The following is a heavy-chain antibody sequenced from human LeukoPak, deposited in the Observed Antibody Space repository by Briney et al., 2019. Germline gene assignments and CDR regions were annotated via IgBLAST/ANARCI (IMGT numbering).Heavy chain of an antibody. CDR1: GFTFDDYA. V-gene: IGHV3-43*02. D-gene: IGHD2-15*01. CDR2: ISGDGGST. CDR3: AKDAYMGVVVVAATLPYY. J-gene: IGHJ4*02. Sequence: QAGGSLRLSCAASGFTFDDYAMHWVRQAPGKGLEWVSLISGDGGSTYYADSVKGRFTISRDNSKNSLYLQMNSLRTEDTALYYCAKDAYMGVVVVAATLPYYWGQGTLVTVSA.